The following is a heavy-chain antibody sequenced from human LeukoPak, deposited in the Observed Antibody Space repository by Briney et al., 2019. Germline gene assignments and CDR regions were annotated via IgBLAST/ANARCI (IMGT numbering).Heavy chain of an antibody. CDR2: VNSDGSST. Sequence: GGSLRLSCAASGFTFSSYWMHWVRQAPGKRLVWVSRVNSDGSSTSYADSVKGRFTISRDNAKNTLYLRMNSLRAEDTAVYYCARDLSSGYYYAGFDYWGQGTLVTVSS. D-gene: IGHD3-22*01. J-gene: IGHJ4*02. CDR1: GFTFSSYW. V-gene: IGHV3-74*01. CDR3: ARDLSSGYYYAGFDY.